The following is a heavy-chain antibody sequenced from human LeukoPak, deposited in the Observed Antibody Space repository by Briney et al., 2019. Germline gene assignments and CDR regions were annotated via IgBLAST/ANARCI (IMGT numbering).Heavy chain of an antibody. V-gene: IGHV4-4*07. CDR1: GSTFTKDW. Sequence: GSLRLSCTASGSTFTKDWMSWIRQPAGKGLEWIGRIYTSGSTNYNPSLKSRVTMSVDTSKNQFSLKLSSVTAADTAVYYCARESVGARGLFDYWGQGTLVAVSS. CDR3: ARESVGARGLFDY. D-gene: IGHD1-26*01. J-gene: IGHJ4*02. CDR2: IYTSGST.